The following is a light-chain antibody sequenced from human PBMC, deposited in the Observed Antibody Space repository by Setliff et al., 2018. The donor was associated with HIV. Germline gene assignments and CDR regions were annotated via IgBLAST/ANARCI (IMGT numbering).Light chain of an antibody. CDR1: SSDVGGYNY. CDR2: EVS. V-gene: IGLV2-14*01. CDR3: TSYASSTHYV. Sequence: QSALAQPASVSGSPGQSITISCTGTSSDVGGYNYVSWYQQHPGKAPKLMIYEVSNRPSGVSNRFSGSKSGNTASLTISGLQAEDEAVYYCTSYASSTHYVFGTGTKVTVL. J-gene: IGLJ1*01.